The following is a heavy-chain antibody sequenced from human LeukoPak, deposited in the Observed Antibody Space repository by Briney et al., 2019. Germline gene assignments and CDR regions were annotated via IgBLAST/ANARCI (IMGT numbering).Heavy chain of an antibody. J-gene: IGHJ4*02. CDR3: ARKSSKTFFD. Sequence: ASVKVSCKASGYFFPDYYIHWLRQAPGQGLQWMGRINPNTGGTDYAQIFQVRVTMTRDTSISTVYMELSSLRPDDTAFFYCARKSSKTFFDWGQGTLVTVSS. D-gene: IGHD3-3*01. CDR2: INPNTGGT. V-gene: IGHV1-2*02. CDR1: GYFFPDYY.